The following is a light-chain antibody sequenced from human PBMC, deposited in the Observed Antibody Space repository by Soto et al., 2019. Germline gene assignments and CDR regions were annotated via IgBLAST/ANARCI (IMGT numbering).Light chain of an antibody. J-gene: IGKJ2*03. CDR1: QSVSSNY. CDR3: QQYGNSSRYS. CDR2: ATS. Sequence: EIVLTQSPGTLSLSLGERATLSCRASQSVSSNYLAWYQQTTGPAPRLLIFATSSRATVIPDRFSGSGSGTDFTLTISRLEHEDFAVYYCQQYGNSSRYSFGQGTKLEIK. V-gene: IGKV3-20*01.